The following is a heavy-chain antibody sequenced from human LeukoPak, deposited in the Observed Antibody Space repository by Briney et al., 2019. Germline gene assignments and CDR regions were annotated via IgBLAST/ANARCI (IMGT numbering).Heavy chain of an antibody. CDR1: GLAFSAYK. D-gene: IGHD2-15*01. Sequence: GGSLRLSCAASGLAFSAYKMHWVRQAPRKGLVWVSRISTDGYTTDYADFVQGRFAASRGNTKNTWSLEMNSLRAEDTAVYYCVVGGSPGYWGQGTLVTVSS. CDR2: ISTDGYTT. CDR3: VVGGSPGY. J-gene: IGHJ4*02. V-gene: IGHV3-74*01.